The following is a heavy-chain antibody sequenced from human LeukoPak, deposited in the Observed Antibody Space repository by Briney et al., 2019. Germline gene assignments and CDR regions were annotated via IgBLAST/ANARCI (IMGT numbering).Heavy chain of an antibody. CDR2: ISYSGNT. D-gene: IGHD1-7*01. CDR1: GASVSSGSYY. CDR3: ARDYWWNYDY. V-gene: IGHV4-61*01. J-gene: IGHJ4*02. Sequence: SETLSLTCNVSGASVSSGSYYWSWIRQPPGKGLEWIGSISYSGNTDYNPSLRSRLTISVDTSKNQFSLKLSSVTAADTAVYYCARDYWWNYDYWGQGTLVTVSS.